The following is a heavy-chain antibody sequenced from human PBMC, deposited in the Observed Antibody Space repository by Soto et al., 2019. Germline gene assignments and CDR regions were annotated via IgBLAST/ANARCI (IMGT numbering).Heavy chain of an antibody. V-gene: IGHV3-30*18. CDR1: GFTFSKYG. CDR2: ISSDGNNK. D-gene: IGHD6-13*01. J-gene: IGHJ4*02. Sequence: QVQLVESGGGVVQPGTSLRLSCAASGFTFSKYGMHWVRQAPGKGLDCVASISSDGNNKDYADSVKGRFTISRDNSKNTLNQEMNSLRVDDTAVYYCAKVVEQQLVRCGLDCWGQGTLVSVSS. CDR3: AKVVEQQLVRCGLDC.